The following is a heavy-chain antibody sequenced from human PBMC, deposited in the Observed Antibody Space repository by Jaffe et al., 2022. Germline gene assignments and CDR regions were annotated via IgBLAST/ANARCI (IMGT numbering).Heavy chain of an antibody. D-gene: IGHD3-10*01. V-gene: IGHV4-34*01. J-gene: IGHJ6*03. Sequence: QVQLQQWGAGLLKPSETLSLTCAVYGGSFSGYYWSWIRQPPGKGLEWIGEINHSGSTNYNPSLKSRVTISVDTSKNQFSLKLSSVTAADTAVYYCARGWINYYGSGKGYYYMDVWGKGTTVTVSS. CDR1: GGSFSGYY. CDR2: INHSGST. CDR3: ARGWINYYGSGKGYYYMDV.